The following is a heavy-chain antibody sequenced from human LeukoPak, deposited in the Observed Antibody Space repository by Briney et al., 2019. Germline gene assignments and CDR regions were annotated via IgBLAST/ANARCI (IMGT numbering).Heavy chain of an antibody. Sequence: GGSLRLSCAASGFTFSSNWMHWVRQAPGKGLVWVSRSNEDGSTTNYADSVKGRFSISRDNAKNTLYLQMNSLTAEDTAVYYCVRDLGGRSGHWGQGTLVTVSS. CDR1: GFTFSSNW. D-gene: IGHD1-26*01. V-gene: IGHV3-74*01. CDR2: SNEDGSTT. J-gene: IGHJ4*02. CDR3: VRDLGGRSGH.